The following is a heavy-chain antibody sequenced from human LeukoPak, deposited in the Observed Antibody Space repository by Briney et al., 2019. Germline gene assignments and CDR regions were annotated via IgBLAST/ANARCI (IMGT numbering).Heavy chain of an antibody. Sequence: PGGSLRLSCAASGFTFSSYAMSWVRQAPGKGLEWVSSITSGGGGTYYADSVKGRFTISRDNSKNTLSLQMNSLRAEDTALYYCARGFVLGAAKNYFDYWGQGALVTVSS. CDR3: ARGFVLGAAKNYFDY. CDR2: ITSGGGGT. D-gene: IGHD2-21*02. J-gene: IGHJ4*02. V-gene: IGHV3-23*01. CDR1: GFTFSSYA.